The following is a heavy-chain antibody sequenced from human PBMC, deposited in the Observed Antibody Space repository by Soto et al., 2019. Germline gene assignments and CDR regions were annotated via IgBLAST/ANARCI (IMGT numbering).Heavy chain of an antibody. Sequence: GASVKVSCKASGYTFTSYGINWVRQAPGQGLEWMGWISAYNGNTNYAQKLKGRVTMTTDTSTSTAYMELRSLRSDDTAVYYCARELEYSSSSSVTFNYFDYWGQGTLVTVSS. V-gene: IGHV1-18*01. CDR2: ISAYNGNT. CDR1: GYTFTSYG. D-gene: IGHD6-6*01. J-gene: IGHJ4*02. CDR3: ARELEYSSSSSVTFNYFDY.